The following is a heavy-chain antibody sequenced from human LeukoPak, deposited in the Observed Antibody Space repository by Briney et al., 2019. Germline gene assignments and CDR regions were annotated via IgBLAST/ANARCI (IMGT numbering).Heavy chain of an antibody. Sequence: PGGSLRLACVTSGFPFSTYSMNWVGQAPGKGLEWLSYITSTSDTIYYADSVKGRFTISRDNAKNSLYLQMNSLRAEDTAVYYCASFPWDLRPTWGQGTLVSV. V-gene: IGHV3-48*01. CDR2: ITSTSDTI. J-gene: IGHJ4*02. D-gene: IGHD1-26*01. CDR1: GFPFSTYS. CDR3: ASFPWDLRPT.